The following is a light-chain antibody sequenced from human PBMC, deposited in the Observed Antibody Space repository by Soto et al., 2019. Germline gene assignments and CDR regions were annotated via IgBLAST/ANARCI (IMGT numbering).Light chain of an antibody. Sequence: QSALTQPPSASGTPGQRVTISCSGASSNIGRDYVYWFQQLPGTAPKLLIYTTNQRPSGVPDRFSGSKSGTSASLAISGLRSEDEADYYCAVWDDSLSRWVFGGGTKLTVL. CDR1: SSNIGRDY. J-gene: IGLJ3*02. V-gene: IGLV1-47*02. CDR3: AVWDDSLSRWV. CDR2: TTN.